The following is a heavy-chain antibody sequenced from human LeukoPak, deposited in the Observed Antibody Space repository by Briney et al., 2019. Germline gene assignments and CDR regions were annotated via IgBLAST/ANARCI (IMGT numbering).Heavy chain of an antibody. CDR2: ISSNGATT. Sequence: GGSLRLSCSASGFTFNRFYLHWVRQAPGKGLEFVSHISSNGATTYYADSVKGRFTISRDNSKNTLYLQMSSLRVEDTAVYYCARAYCGGDCYYLLDYWGQGTLVTVSS. CDR3: ARAYCGGDCYYLLDY. CDR1: GFTFNRFY. D-gene: IGHD2-21*02. V-gene: IGHV3-64D*06. J-gene: IGHJ4*02.